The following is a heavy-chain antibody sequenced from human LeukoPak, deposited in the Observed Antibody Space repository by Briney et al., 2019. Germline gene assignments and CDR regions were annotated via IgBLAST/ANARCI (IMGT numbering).Heavy chain of an antibody. J-gene: IGHJ4*02. D-gene: IGHD3-22*01. CDR1: GYTSTSYY. CDR3: ARGGYYYDSSGYYLSGY. Sequence: GASVKVSCKASGYTSTSYYMHWVRQAPGQGLEWMGIINPSGVSTSYAQKFQGRATMTTATSTSTVYMELSSLRSEDTAVYYCARGGYYYDSSGYYLSGYWGQGTLVIVSS. CDR2: INPSGVST. V-gene: IGHV1-46*01.